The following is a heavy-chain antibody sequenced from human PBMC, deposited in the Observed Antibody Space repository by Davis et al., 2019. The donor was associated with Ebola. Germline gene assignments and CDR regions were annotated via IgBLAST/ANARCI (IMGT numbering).Heavy chain of an antibody. J-gene: IGHJ1*01. CDR2: IYYSGST. CDR3: ARRGIAVAGTGYFQH. Sequence: MPGGSLRLSCAASGFTFDDYAMRWIRQPPGKGLEWIGSIYYSGSTYYNPSLKSRVTISVDTSKNQFSLKLSSVTAADAAVYYCARRGIAVAGTGYFQHWGQGTLVTVSS. CDR1: GFTFDDYA. D-gene: IGHD6-19*01. V-gene: IGHV4-39*01.